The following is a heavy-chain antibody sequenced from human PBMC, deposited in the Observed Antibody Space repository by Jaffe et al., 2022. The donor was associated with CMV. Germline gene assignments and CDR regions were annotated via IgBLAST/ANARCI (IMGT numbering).Heavy chain of an antibody. CDR1: GFTFGDYA. CDR2: IRSKAYGGTT. CDR3: TKSPGYPYYFDY. D-gene: IGHD5-12*01. J-gene: IGHJ4*02. V-gene: IGHV3-49*04. Sequence: EVQLVESGGGLVQPGRSLRLSCTASGFTFGDYAMSWVRQAPGKGLEWVGFIRSKAYGGTTEYAASVKGRFTISRDDSKSIAYLQMNSLKTEDTAVYYCTKSPGYPYYFDYWGQGTLVTVSS.